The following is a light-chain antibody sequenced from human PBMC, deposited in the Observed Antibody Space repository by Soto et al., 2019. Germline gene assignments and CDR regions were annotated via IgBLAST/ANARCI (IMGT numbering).Light chain of an antibody. CDR2: GAS. V-gene: IGKV3-20*01. CDR3: QQYGRSPPEFT. Sequence: EIVLTQSPGTLSLSAGERATLSCRASQTISSNYLAWYQQKPGQAPRLLIFGASYRATGIPDSFSGSGSGTDFPLTFSRLEPEDFAVYYCQQYGRSPPEFTFGPGTKVDIK. CDR1: QTISSNY. J-gene: IGKJ3*01.